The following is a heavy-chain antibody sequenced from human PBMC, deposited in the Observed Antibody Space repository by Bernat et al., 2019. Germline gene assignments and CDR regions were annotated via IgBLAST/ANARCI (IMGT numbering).Heavy chain of an antibody. CDR2: IDWDDDK. J-gene: IGHJ6*02. Sequence: QVTLRESGPALVKPTQTLTLTCTFSGFSLSTSGMCVSWIRQPPGKALEWLARIDWDDDKYYSTSLKTRLTISKDTSKNQVGLKMNNMDPVDTATYYCGRIIAVAGTTAAYYYYGMEGWGQGTKVTGSS. CDR1: GFSLSTSGMC. V-gene: IGHV2-70*15. CDR3: GRIIAVAGTTAAYYYYGMEG. D-gene: IGHD6-19*01.